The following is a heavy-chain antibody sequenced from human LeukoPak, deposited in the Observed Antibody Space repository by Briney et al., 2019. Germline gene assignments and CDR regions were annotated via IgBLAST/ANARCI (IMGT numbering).Heavy chain of an antibody. J-gene: IGHJ6*03. D-gene: IGHD3-9*01. CDR3: ARGASYDILTGYHILYMDV. CDR2: IIPIFGTA. CDR1: GGTFSSYA. V-gene: IGHV1-69*05. Sequence: SVKVSCRASGGTFSSYAISWVRQAPGQGLEWMGGIIPIFGTANYAQKFQGRVTTTTDESTSTAYMELSSLRSEDTAVYYCARGASYDILTGYHILYMDVWGKGTTVTVSS.